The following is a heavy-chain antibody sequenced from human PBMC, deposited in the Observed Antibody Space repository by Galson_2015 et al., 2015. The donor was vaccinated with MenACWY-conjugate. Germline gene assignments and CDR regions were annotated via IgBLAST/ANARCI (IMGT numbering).Heavy chain of an antibody. CDR1: GFTFGDYA. J-gene: IGHJ4*02. CDR3: AKDGRDTCQPQYLDS. Sequence: SLRLSCAAPGFTFGDYAVHWVRRTPGKGLEWVALISGNGDHTYYTDSVKGRFTISRDNSRNSLFLQMSSLRSEDTALYYCAKDGRDTCQPQYLDSSGQGTLVTVSS. D-gene: IGHD5-18*01. CDR2: ISGNGDHT. V-gene: IGHV3-43*02.